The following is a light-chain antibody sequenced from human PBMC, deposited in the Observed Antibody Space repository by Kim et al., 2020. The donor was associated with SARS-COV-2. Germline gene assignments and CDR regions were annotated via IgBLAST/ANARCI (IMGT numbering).Light chain of an antibody. V-gene: IGKV3-20*01. CDR1: QNIDYNY. CDR2: GAS. J-gene: IGKJ2*03. CDR3: QQFDGSRYS. Sequence: SPGERATLSCRARQNIDYNYLVWYQQKPGQPPRLLIYGASIKTTGLPDRFSGSGSGTDFTLTIARLEPEDFAVYYCQQFDGSRYSFGQGTKVDIK.